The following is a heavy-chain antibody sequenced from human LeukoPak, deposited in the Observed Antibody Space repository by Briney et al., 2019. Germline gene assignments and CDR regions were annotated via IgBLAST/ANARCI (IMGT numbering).Heavy chain of an antibody. D-gene: IGHD3-22*01. CDR2: IIPIFGTA. CDR3: ARGPIRSYYYDSSGYSGLFDY. V-gene: IGHV1-69*13. Sequence: GASVKVSCKASGGTFISYAISWVRQAPGQGLEWMGGIIPIFGTANYAQKFQGRVTITADESTSTAYMELSSLRSEDTAVYYCARGPIRSYYYDSSGYSGLFDYWGQGTLVTVSS. J-gene: IGHJ4*02. CDR1: GGTFISYA.